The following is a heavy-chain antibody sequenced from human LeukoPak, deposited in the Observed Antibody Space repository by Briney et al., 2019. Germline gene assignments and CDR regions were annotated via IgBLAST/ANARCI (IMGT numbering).Heavy chain of an antibody. J-gene: IGHJ5*02. CDR3: AKHSNYGGTNWFDP. CDR2: ISGSGGST. Sequence: GGSLRLFCAASGFTFSSYAMSWVRQAPGKGLEWVSAISGSGGSTYYADSVKGRFTISRDNSKNTLYLQMNSLRAEDTAVYSCAKHSNYGGTNWFDPWGQGTLVTVPS. CDR1: GFTFSSYA. V-gene: IGHV3-23*01. D-gene: IGHD4-11*01.